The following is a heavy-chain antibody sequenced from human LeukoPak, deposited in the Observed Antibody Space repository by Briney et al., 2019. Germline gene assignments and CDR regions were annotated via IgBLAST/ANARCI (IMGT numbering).Heavy chain of an antibody. CDR2: ISSSGSTI. V-gene: IGHV3-11*01. J-gene: IGHJ4*02. D-gene: IGHD3-22*01. Sequence: PGGSLRLSCAASGFTFSDYYMSWIRQAPGKGLEWVSYISSSGSTIYYADSVKGRFTISRDNAKNSLYLQMNSLRAEDTAVYYCASAYYYDSSGYYYPPGVIDYWSQGTLVTVSS. CDR1: GFTFSDYY. CDR3: ASAYYYDSSGYYYPPGVIDY.